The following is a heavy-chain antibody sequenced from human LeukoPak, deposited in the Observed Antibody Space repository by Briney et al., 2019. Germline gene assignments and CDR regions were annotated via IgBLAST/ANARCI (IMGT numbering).Heavy chain of an antibody. Sequence: GGSLRLSCAASGFTFSNYVIHWVRQPPGKGLEWVSLIRYDGSSKYYADSVRGRFTISRDNSKNTLYLQMNSLRAEDTAVYYCARYSGNYGLDYSRQGTLVTVSS. V-gene: IGHV3-30*02. CDR3: ARYSGNYGLDY. CDR2: IRYDGSSK. CDR1: GFTFSNYV. D-gene: IGHD4-17*01. J-gene: IGHJ4*02.